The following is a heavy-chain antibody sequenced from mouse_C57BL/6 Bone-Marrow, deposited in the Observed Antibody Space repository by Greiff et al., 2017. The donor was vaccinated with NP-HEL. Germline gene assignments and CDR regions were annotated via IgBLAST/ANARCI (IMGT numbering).Heavy chain of an antibody. CDR2: IDPSDSYT. CDR3: ARGGLGDWYFDV. J-gene: IGHJ1*03. CDR1: GYTFTSYW. V-gene: IGHV1-69*01. D-gene: IGHD4-1*01. Sequence: VQLQQPGAELVMPGASVKLSCKASGYTFTSYWMHWVKQRPGQGLEWIGEIDPSDSYTNYNQKFKGKSTLTVDKSSSTAYMQLSSLTSDASAVYYCARGGLGDWYFDVWGTGTTVTVSS.